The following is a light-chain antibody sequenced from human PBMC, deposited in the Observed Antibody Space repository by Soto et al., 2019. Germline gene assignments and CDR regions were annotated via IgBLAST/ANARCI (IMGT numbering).Light chain of an antibody. CDR2: GAS. CDR1: QSITSSY. J-gene: IGKJ5*01. Sequence: EIVLTQCPGTLSLSPGDRATLSFRTSQSITSSYLAWYQQKPGQAPRLLIYGASRRATGIPDRFSGSGSGADFTLTISRLEPEDFAVYYCQQYGSSPRITFGQGTRLEIK. V-gene: IGKV3-20*01. CDR3: QQYGSSPRIT.